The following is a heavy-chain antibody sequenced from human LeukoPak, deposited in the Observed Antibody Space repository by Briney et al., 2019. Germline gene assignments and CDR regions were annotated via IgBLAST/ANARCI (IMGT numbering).Heavy chain of an antibody. Sequence: SETLSLTCTVSGGSISSYYWSWIRQPPGKGLEWIGYIYYSGSTNYNPSLKSRVTISVDTSKNQFSLKLSSVTVADTAVYYCARHPRSGYTYGFDAFDIWGQGTMVTVSS. CDR1: GGSISSYY. D-gene: IGHD5-18*01. CDR2: IYYSGST. J-gene: IGHJ3*02. CDR3: ARHPRSGYTYGFDAFDI. V-gene: IGHV4-59*08.